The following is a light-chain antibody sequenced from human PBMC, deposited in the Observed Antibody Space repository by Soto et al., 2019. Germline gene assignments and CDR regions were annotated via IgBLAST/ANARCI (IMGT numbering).Light chain of an antibody. CDR3: QPYDTSLSGFYV. CDR1: SSNIGAGSD. CDR2: SNN. J-gene: IGLJ1*01. V-gene: IGLV1-40*01. Sequence: QSALTQPPSVSGAPGQRVTISCTGSSSNIGAGSDVHWYQQLPGTAPKLLIYSNNNRPSGVPDRFSGSRSGTSASLAITGLQAEDEADYYCQPYDTSLSGFYVCGTGTKVTV.